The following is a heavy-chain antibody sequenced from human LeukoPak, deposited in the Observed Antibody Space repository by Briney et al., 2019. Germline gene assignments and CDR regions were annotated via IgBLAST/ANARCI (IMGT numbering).Heavy chain of an antibody. Sequence: SEALSLTCTVSGGSISSYFWSWVRQPAGKGLEWIGRIYTSGTTNYNPSLKSRVIMSVDTSNNQFSLNLSSVTAADTAVYYCAREYSGSYFRAFDIWGQGTMVTVSS. CDR1: GGSISSYF. CDR2: IYTSGTT. CDR3: AREYSGSYFRAFDI. D-gene: IGHD1-26*01. J-gene: IGHJ3*02. V-gene: IGHV4-4*07.